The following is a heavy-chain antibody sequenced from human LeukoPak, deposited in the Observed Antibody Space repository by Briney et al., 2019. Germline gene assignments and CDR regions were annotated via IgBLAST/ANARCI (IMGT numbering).Heavy chain of an antibody. Sequence: GGSLRLSCAASGFTFSSYSMNWVRQAPGKGLEWVSFISGSSSYIYYADSVKGRFTISRDNAKNSLSLQMNSLRAEDTAVYYCVKDAQRGFDYSNSLQHWGQGSLVTVSS. CDR1: GFTFSSYS. D-gene: IGHD4-11*01. J-gene: IGHJ4*02. V-gene: IGHV3-21*01. CDR2: ISGSSSYI. CDR3: VKDAQRGFDYSNSLQH.